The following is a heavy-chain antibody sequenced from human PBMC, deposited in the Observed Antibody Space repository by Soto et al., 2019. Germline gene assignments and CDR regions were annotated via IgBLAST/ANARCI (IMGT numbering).Heavy chain of an antibody. CDR3: ARDLEVTINRGYFQH. D-gene: IGHD3-9*01. Sequence: QVQLVQSGAEVKKPGSSVKVSCKASGGTFSSYAISWVRQAPGQGLEWIGGIIPIFGTANYAQKFQGRVTIPADESTTTAYMELSSLRSEDTAVYYCARDLEVTINRGYFQHWGQGTLVTVSS. V-gene: IGHV1-69*12. J-gene: IGHJ1*01. CDR2: IIPIFGTA. CDR1: GGTFSSYA.